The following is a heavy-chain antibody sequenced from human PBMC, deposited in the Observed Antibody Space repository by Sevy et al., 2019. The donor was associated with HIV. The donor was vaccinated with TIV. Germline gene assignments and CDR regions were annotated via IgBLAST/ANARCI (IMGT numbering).Heavy chain of an antibody. CDR1: GGTFSSYA. CDR2: IIPIFGTA. V-gene: IGHV1-69*13. CDR3: ARDPGYSYGTEGNYYYYGMDV. Sequence: ASVKVSCKASGGTFSSYAIGWVRQAPGQGLEWMGGIIPIFGTANYAQKFQGRVTITADESTSTAYMELSSLRSEDTAVYYGARDPGYSYGTEGNYYYYGMDVWGQGTTVTVSS. D-gene: IGHD5-18*01. J-gene: IGHJ6*02.